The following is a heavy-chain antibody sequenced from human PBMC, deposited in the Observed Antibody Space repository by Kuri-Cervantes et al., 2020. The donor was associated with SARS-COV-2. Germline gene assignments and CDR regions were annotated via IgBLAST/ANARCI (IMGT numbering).Heavy chain of an antibody. CDR2: IIPFFGTP. CDR1: RDTFTTFG. Sequence: SVKVSCKASRDTFTTFGFSWVRQAPGQGLEWMGGIIPFFGTPSYARRFEGRVTITADESTRTVYMEMTSLTFEDTAVYFCARDVGYGGSSELDITYFDCWGQGTLVTVSS. CDR3: ARDVGYGGSSELDITYFDC. D-gene: IGHD4-23*01. J-gene: IGHJ4*02. V-gene: IGHV1-69*13.